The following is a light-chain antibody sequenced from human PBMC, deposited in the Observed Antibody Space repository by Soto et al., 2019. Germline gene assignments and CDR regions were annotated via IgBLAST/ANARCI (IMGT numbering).Light chain of an antibody. Sequence: DIQMTHSPSSLSASVLYIVTISCHSSQDISNSLNWYQQKPGKAPKLLIYDASKLETGVPSRFSGSGSGTHFTFTISSLQAEDIATYYCQQYDDPSINFGQGTRLEIK. V-gene: IGKV1-33*01. CDR1: QDISNS. CDR2: DAS. CDR3: QQYDDPSIN. J-gene: IGKJ5*01.